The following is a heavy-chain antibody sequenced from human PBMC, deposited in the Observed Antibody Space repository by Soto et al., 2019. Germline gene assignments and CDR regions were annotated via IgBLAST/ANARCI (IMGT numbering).Heavy chain of an antibody. CDR2: IYYSGST. V-gene: IGHV4-59*12. Sequence: SETLSLTCTVSGGSISSYYWSWIRQPPGKGLEWIGYIYYSGSTNYNPSLKCRVTISVDTSKNQFSLKLSSVTAADTAVYYCAREGPHDAFDIWGQGTMVTVSS. CDR1: GGSISSYY. CDR3: AREGPHDAFDI. J-gene: IGHJ3*02.